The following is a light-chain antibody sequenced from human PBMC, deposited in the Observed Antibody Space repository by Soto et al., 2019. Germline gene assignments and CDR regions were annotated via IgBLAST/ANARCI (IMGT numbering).Light chain of an antibody. CDR1: QNINGY. CDR2: AGS. Sequence: DIQMTQSPSSLSASVGDRVTITCRASQNINGYLNWYQLKPGKAPKLLIYAGSSLQSGVPSRFSGSESATHFTLTISSLQPEDFGTYYCQQSDNTPLTFGPGTKVDIK. CDR3: QQSDNTPLT. J-gene: IGKJ3*01. V-gene: IGKV1-39*01.